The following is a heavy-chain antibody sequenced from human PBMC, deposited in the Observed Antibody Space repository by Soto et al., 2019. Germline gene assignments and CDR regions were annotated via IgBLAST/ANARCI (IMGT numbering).Heavy chain of an antibody. Sequence: QLQLQESGPGLVKPSETLSLTCSVFGGSIRSTRYYWGWVRQPPGKGLEWLGSIYYTGATQYNPSLEGRVTMSVDTSMNQFSLKLRFVTAADSAIDYCAREDRDDNRGPGNWGQGTLVTVSS. CDR2: IYYTGAT. CDR1: GGSIRSTRYY. J-gene: IGHJ1*01. D-gene: IGHD1-1*01. CDR3: AREDRDDNRGPGN. V-gene: IGHV4-39*02.